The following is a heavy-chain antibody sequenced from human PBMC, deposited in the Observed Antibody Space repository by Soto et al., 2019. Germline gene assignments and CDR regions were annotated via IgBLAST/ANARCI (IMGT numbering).Heavy chain of an antibody. CDR3: ARPREAGKNYYGVDV. V-gene: IGHV5-51*01. CDR1: GYSFTSYW. Sequence: GESLQISCKGSGYSFTSYWISWVRQMPGKGLERMGIIYPGDSDTRYSPSFQGQVTISADKSISTAYLQWSSRKASDTAMYYCARPREAGKNYYGVDVWGQGTTVTVSS. D-gene: IGHD6-19*01. J-gene: IGHJ6*02. CDR2: IYPGDSDT.